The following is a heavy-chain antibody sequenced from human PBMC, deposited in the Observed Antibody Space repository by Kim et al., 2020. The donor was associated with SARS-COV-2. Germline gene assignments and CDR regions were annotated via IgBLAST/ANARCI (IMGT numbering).Heavy chain of an antibody. V-gene: IGHV3-30*01. CDR3: AREGGGLVGATYFDY. Sequence: DTVKGRFTISRDNSKNTLYLQMNSLRADDTAVYYCAREGGGLVGATYFDYWGQGTLVTVSS. D-gene: IGHD1-26*01. J-gene: IGHJ4*02.